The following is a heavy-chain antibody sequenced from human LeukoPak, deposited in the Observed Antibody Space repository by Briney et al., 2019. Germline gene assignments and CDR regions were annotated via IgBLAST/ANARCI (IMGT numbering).Heavy chain of an antibody. D-gene: IGHD3-16*01. CDR2: IYYTGIT. CDR3: AASSGVTLGRF. CDR1: GGSIGSGAFY. J-gene: IGHJ4*02. Sequence: SSQTLSLTCTVSGGSIGSGAFYNNWIRQRPGKGLEWIGYIYYTGITSYNPSLKSRATMSVDTFMNQVSLKLSSLTAADTAVYYCAASSGVTLGRFWGQGTLVTVSS. V-gene: IGHV4-31*03.